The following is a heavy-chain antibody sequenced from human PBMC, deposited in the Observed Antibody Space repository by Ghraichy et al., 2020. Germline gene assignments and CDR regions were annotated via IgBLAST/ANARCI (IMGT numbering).Heavy chain of an antibody. J-gene: IGHJ2*01. D-gene: IGHD3-3*01. CDR2: IYYSGST. Sequence: SETLSLTCTVSGGSISSYYWSWIRQPPGKGLEWIGYIYYSGSTNYNPSLKSRVTISVDTSKNQFSLKLSSVTAADTAVYYCARTEWGGNFDLWGRGTLVTVSS. V-gene: IGHV4-59*01. CDR1: GGSISSYY. CDR3: ARTEWGGNFDL.